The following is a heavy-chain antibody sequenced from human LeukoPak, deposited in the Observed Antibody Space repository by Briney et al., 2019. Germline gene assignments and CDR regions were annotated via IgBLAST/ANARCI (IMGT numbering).Heavy chain of an antibody. D-gene: IGHD2-2*01. Sequence: GGSLRLSCTASGFIFSDYYVGWVRQAPGQGLEWISYISTIGYTSYADSVKGRFTISRDTAKKSVYLQMNSLRAEDTSIYYCTRRDCTRTSCYASDWGQGTLVTVSS. V-gene: IGHV3-11*06. CDR3: TRRDCTRTSCYASD. CDR1: GFIFSDYY. CDR2: ISTIGYT. J-gene: IGHJ4*02.